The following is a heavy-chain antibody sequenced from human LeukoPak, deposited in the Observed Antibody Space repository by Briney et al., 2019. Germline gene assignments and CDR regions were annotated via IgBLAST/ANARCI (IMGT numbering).Heavy chain of an antibody. D-gene: IGHD1-26*01. CDR2: INPNSGGT. CDR1: GYTFTGYY. CDR3: ARDGYSGSSYYYYYGMDV. Sequence: ASVKVSCKASGYTFTGYYMHWVRQAPGQGLEWMGWINPNSGGTNYAQKFQGRVTMTRDTSISTAYMELGRLRSDDTAVYYCARDGYSGSSYYYYYGMDVWGQGTTVTVSS. J-gene: IGHJ6*02. V-gene: IGHV1-2*02.